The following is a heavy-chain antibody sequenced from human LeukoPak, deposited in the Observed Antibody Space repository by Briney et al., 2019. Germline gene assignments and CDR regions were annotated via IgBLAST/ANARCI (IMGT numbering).Heavy chain of an antibody. D-gene: IGHD6-19*01. Sequence: PGGSLRLSCAASGDIFNDRGCNWVRQAPGKGLELVSYIFHDANIKFYPDPLRGGFAIHRDNAKNLIYLELRSLRVEDTCVYYCARDNGFCGDGGCYAWLDHWGQGALVTVSS. CDR3: ARDNGFCGDGGCYAWLDH. CDR1: GDIFNDRG. V-gene: IGHV3-48*01. J-gene: IGHJ4*02. CDR2: IFHDANIK.